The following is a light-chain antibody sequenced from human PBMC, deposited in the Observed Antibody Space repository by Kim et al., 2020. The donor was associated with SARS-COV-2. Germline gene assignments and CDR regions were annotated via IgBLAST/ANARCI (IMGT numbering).Light chain of an antibody. Sequence: VSPGHTASNPCSGDKLGDKYACWYQQKPGQSPVLVIYQDNKRPSGIPERFSGSNSGNTATLTISGTHAMDEADYYCQAWDSSTYVFGTGTKVTVL. CDR1: KLGDKY. CDR2: QDN. V-gene: IGLV3-1*01. J-gene: IGLJ1*01. CDR3: QAWDSSTYV.